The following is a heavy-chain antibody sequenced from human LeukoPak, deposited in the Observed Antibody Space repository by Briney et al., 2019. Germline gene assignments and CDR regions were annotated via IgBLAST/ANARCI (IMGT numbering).Heavy chain of an antibody. V-gene: IGHV1-18*01. CDR2: ISAYNGNT. D-gene: IGHD3-22*01. Sequence: GASVKVSCKASGYTFTSYGISWVRQAPGQGLEWMGWISAYNGNTNYAQKLQGRVTMTTDTSTSTAYMGLRSLRSDDTAVYYCARTDSSGYYFYYYYMDVWGRGTTVTVSS. CDR3: ARTDSSGYYFYYYYMDV. CDR1: GYTFTSYG. J-gene: IGHJ6*03.